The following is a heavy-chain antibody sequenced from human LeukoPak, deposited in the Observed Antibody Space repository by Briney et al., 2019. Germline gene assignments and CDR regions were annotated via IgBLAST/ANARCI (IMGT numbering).Heavy chain of an antibody. CDR2: ISYDGSNK. Sequence: GGSLRPSCAASGFTFSSYGMHWVRQAPGKGLEWVAVISYDGSNKYYADSVKGRFTISRDNSKNTLYLQMNSLRAEDTAVYYCAKDGGVGAFDIWGQGTMVTVSS. J-gene: IGHJ3*02. CDR3: AKDGGVGAFDI. V-gene: IGHV3-30*18. D-gene: IGHD3-16*01. CDR1: GFTFSSYG.